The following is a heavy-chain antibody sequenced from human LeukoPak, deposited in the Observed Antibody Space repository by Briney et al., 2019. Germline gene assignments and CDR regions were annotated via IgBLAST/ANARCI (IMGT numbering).Heavy chain of an antibody. CDR1: GFTFSGYS. CDR3: ARDRGSGYSYGSGYYYGMDV. J-gene: IGHJ6*02. D-gene: IGHD5-18*01. V-gene: IGHV3-48*04. Sequence: GGSLRLSCAASGFTFSGYSMNWVRQAPGKGLEWVSYISSSSSSTYYADSVKGRITISRDNAKNSLYLQMNSLRAEDTAVYYCARDRGSGYSYGSGYYYGMDVWGQGTTVTVSS. CDR2: ISSSSSST.